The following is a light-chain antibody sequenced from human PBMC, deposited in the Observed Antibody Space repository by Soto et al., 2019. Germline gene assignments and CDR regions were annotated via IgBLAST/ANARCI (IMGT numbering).Light chain of an antibody. CDR1: QTISDS. J-gene: IGKJ1*01. V-gene: IGKV1-5*01. CDR2: DVS. CDR3: QQYHGYSRT. Sequence: DIQMTQSPSALSASVGDRVTITCRASQTISDSLAWYQQKPGKAPDLLISDVSSLERGVASRFSGSGSGTEFTLTISSMQPDDFATYYCQQYHGYSRTFGQGTEVDIX.